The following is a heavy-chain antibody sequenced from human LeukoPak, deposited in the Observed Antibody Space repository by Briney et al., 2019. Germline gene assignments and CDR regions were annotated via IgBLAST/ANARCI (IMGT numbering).Heavy chain of an antibody. CDR3: ARDHHRTSCYDY. CDR2: INPSGGST. V-gene: IGHV1-46*01. J-gene: IGHJ4*02. Sequence: ASVKVSCKASGCTFTSYGISWVRQAPGQGLEWMGVINPSGGSTSYAQKYEGGVTMTRDMSMSTVYMELSTLRSDATAVYYCARDHHRTSCYDYWGQGTLVTVSS. CDR1: GCTFTSYG. D-gene: IGHD2-2*01.